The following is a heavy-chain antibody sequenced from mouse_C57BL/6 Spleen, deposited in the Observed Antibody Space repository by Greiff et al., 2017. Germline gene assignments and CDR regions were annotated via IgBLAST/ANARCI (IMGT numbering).Heavy chain of an antibody. V-gene: IGHV1-53*01. CDR3: ARDILFYDYDGRGAMDY. CDR1: GYTFTSYW. Sequence: QVQLQQPGTELVKPGASVKLSCKASGYTFTSYWMHWVKQRPGQGLEWIGNINPSNGGTNYNEKFKSKATLTVDKSSSTAYMQLSSLTSEDSAVYYCARDILFYDYDGRGAMDYWGQGTSVTVSS. D-gene: IGHD2-4*01. CDR2: INPSNGGT. J-gene: IGHJ4*01.